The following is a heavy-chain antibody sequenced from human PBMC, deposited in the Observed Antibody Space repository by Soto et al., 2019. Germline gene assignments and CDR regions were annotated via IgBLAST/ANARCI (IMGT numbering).Heavy chain of an antibody. D-gene: IGHD1-26*01. CDR3: PRDLLSTYYGMDV. CDR2: INSDGSST. Sequence: GGSLRLSCAASGFTFSSYRMHWVRQAPGKGLVWVSRINSDGSSTSYADSVKGRFTISRDNAKNTLYLQMNSLRAEDTAVYYCPRDLLSTYYGMDVWGQGTTVTVSS. J-gene: IGHJ6*02. CDR1: GFTFSSYR. V-gene: IGHV3-74*01.